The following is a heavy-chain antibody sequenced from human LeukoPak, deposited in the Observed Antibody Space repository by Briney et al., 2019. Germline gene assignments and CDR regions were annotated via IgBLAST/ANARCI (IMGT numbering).Heavy chain of an antibody. CDR3: ARGRGTIFGVVSPFHVRDYGMDV. J-gene: IGHJ6*02. V-gene: IGHV4-34*01. Sequence: SETLSLTCAVYGGSFSGYYWSWIRQPPGKGLEWIGEINHSGSTNYDPSLKSRVTISVDTSKNQFSLKLSSVTAADTAVYYCARGRGTIFGVVSPFHVRDYGMDVWGQGTTVTVSS. CDR2: INHSGST. D-gene: IGHD3-3*01. CDR1: GGSFSGYY.